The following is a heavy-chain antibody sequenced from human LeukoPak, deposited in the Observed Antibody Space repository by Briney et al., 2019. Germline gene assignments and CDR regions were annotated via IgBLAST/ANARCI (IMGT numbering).Heavy chain of an antibody. CDR3: ARSLQYYYGSGEGYYYYGMDV. CDR2: IYSGDSDT. CDR1: GYSFTSYW. D-gene: IGHD3-10*01. Sequence: GESLKISCQGSGYSFTSYWIGWVRQMPGKGLEWMGIIYSGDSDTRYSPSFQGQVTISADKSISTAYLQWSSLKASDTAMYYCARSLQYYYGSGEGYYYYGMDVWGQGTTVTVSS. J-gene: IGHJ6*02. V-gene: IGHV5-51*01.